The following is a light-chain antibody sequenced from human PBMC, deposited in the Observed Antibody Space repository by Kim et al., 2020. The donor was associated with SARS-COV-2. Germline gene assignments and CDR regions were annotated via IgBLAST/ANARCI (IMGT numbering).Light chain of an antibody. V-gene: IGKV2-28*01. J-gene: IGKJ2*01. CDR1: QSLLYTNGDTY. CDR2: LTS. Sequence: DIVMTQSPLSLPVTPGEPASISCRSSQSLLYTNGDTYLEWYLQRPGQSPQLLIYLTSHRASGVPDRFSGSGSGTDFTLKISRVETEDVGIYYCMQALQTPYTFGQGTKLEI. CDR3: MQALQTPYT.